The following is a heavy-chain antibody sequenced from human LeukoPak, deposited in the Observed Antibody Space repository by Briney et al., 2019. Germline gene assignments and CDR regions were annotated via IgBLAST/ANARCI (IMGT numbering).Heavy chain of an antibody. J-gene: IGHJ6*02. D-gene: IGHD3-10*01. CDR3: ARDVGDYYGSGTYYGMDV. CDR1: GYTFTGYY. Sequence: ASVKVSCKASGYTFTGYYMDWVRQAPGQGLEWMGWINPNSGGTNYAQKFQGRVTMTRDTSISTAYMELSRLRSDDTAVYYCARDVGDYYGSGTYYGMDVWGQGTTVTVSS. CDR2: INPNSGGT. V-gene: IGHV1-2*02.